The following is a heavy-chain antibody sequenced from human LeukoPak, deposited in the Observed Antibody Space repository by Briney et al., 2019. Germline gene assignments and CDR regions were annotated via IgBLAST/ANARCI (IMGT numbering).Heavy chain of an antibody. D-gene: IGHD5-18*01. Sequence: GGSLRLSCAASGFTFSSYWMSWVRQAPGKGLEWVANIKQDGSEKYYVDSVKGRFTISRDNAKNSLYLQMNSLRPEDTAVYYCAKDPRDHSYGWSWRYFDYWGQGTLVTVSS. CDR1: GFTFSSYW. J-gene: IGHJ4*02. CDR3: AKDPRDHSYGWSWRYFDY. V-gene: IGHV3-7*01. CDR2: IKQDGSEK.